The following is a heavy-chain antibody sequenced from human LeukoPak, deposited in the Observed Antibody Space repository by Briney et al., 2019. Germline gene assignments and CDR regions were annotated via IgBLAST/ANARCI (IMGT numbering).Heavy chain of an antibody. CDR1: GFTFSSYA. Sequence: PGGSLRLSCAVSGFTFSSYAMTWIRQAPGKGLEWVSTSDRDGNTYYADSVTGRFTISRDNSKNTLYLQMNSLRAEDTAIYYCARDRSGSTHWGQGSLVTVSP. D-gene: IGHD1-26*01. J-gene: IGHJ4*02. CDR3: ARDRSGSTH. V-gene: IGHV3-23*01. CDR2: SDRDGNT.